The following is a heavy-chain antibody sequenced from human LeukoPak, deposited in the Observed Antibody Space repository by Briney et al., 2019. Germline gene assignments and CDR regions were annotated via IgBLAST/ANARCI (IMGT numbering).Heavy chain of an antibody. V-gene: IGHV3-66*02. CDR3: ARDRIGWYYFDY. J-gene: IGHJ4*02. D-gene: IGHD6-19*01. Sequence: PTGGSLRLSCAASGFTVSSNYMSWVRQAPGKGLEWVSVIYSGGSTYYADSVKGRFTISRDNSKNTLYLQMNSLRAEDTAVYYCARDRIGWYYFDYWGQGTLVTISS. CDR2: IYSGGST. CDR1: GFTVSSNY.